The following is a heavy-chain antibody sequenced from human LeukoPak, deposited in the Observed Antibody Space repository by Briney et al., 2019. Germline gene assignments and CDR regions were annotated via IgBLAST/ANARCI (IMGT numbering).Heavy chain of an antibody. CDR2: ISWNSGNV. D-gene: IGHD2-8*01. CDR1: GFTFADYA. V-gene: IGHV3-9*01. J-gene: IGHJ4*02. Sequence: GRSLRLSCAASGFTFADYAMHWVRQAPRKGLAWVSGISWNSGNVDYADSVKGRFTVSRDNTKNSLYVQMNNLRAEDTALYYCAKGGYCSNGVCYSSLDYWGQGTLVTVSS. CDR3: AKGGYCSNGVCYSSLDY.